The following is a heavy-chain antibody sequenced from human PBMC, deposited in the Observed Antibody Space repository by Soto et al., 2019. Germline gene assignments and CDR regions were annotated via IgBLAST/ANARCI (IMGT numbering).Heavy chain of an antibody. CDR3: TTDDPINRS. CDR2: TYYRSRWYN. Sequence: PSQTLSLTCAISGDSVSGNSAAWNWIRQSPSRGLEWLGRTYYRSRWYNDYAVSVKSRITVTPDTSKNQFSLHLNSLRTEDTAVYYCTTDDPINRSWGQGTLVTVSS. CDR1: GDSVSGNSAA. V-gene: IGHV6-1*01. J-gene: IGHJ5*02.